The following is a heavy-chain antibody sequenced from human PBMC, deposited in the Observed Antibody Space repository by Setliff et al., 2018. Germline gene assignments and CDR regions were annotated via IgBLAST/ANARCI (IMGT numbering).Heavy chain of an antibody. Sequence: GASVKVSCKASGDTFSSYAINWVRQAPGQGLEWMGGIIPIFGTANYAQKFQGRLTITTVGSTSTAYMELSSLRSEDTAVYYCAREEGYYNSGSYKYWFDPWGQGTLVTVSS. J-gene: IGHJ5*02. D-gene: IGHD3-10*01. CDR2: IIPIFGTA. CDR1: GDTFSSYA. CDR3: AREEGYYNSGSYKYWFDP. V-gene: IGHV1-69*05.